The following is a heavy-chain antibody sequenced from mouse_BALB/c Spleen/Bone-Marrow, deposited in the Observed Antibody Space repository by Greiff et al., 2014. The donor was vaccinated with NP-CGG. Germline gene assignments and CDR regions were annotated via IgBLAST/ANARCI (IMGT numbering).Heavy chain of an antibody. CDR2: IDPANGNT. J-gene: IGHJ3*01. D-gene: IGHD1-1*01. CDR3: ATYYYGSSWGFAY. V-gene: IGHV14-3*02. Sequence: EVQLQQSGAELVKPGASVKLSCTASGFNIKDTYMHWVKQRPEQCLEWIGRIDPANGNTKYDPKFQGKATITADTSSNTAYLQLSSLTSEDTAVYYCATYYYGSSWGFAYWGQGTLVTVSA. CDR1: GFNIKDTY.